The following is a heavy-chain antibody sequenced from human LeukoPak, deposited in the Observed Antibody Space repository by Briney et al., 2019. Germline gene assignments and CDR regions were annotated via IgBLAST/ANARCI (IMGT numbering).Heavy chain of an antibody. J-gene: IGHJ3*02. V-gene: IGHV3-23*01. CDR3: ANPRGYPRAFDM. Sequence: GGSLRLSCAASGFTFGSYAMSWVGQAPGKGLEWVSVISGSGEGTYYADSVKGRFTISRDNSRNMLYLQMNSLRAEDTAVYYCANPRGYPRAFDMWGQGTMVTVSS. CDR1: GFTFGSYA. CDR2: ISGSGEGT. D-gene: IGHD6-13*01.